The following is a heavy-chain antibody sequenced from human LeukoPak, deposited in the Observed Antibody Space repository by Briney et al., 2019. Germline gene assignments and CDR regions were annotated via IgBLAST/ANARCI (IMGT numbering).Heavy chain of an antibody. CDR1: GFTFSSYW. Sequence: GGSLRLSCAASGFTFSSYWMHWVRQAPGKGLVWASRINSDGSSTSYADSVKGRFTISRDNAKNTLYLQMNSLRAEDTAVYYCAKVTPISSSWYEGAFDIWGQGTMVTVSS. V-gene: IGHV3-74*01. CDR3: AKVTPISSSWYEGAFDI. CDR2: INSDGSST. D-gene: IGHD6-13*01. J-gene: IGHJ3*02.